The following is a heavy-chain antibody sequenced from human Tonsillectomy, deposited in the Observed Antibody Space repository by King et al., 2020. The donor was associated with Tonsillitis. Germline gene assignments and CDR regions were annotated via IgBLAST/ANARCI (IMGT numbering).Heavy chain of an antibody. D-gene: IGHD6-6*01. Sequence: VQLVESGGGVVQPGRSLRLSCAASGFSFSSYAMHWVRQAPGKGLEWVAVISYDGSNKYYAESVKGRFPISRDNSKNTMYLQMNSLRAEDAAVYYCAGGGSSSSRIYYGMDVWGQGTTVTVSS. J-gene: IGHJ6*02. CDR1: GFSFSSYA. CDR3: AGGGSSSSRIYYGMDV. V-gene: IGHV3-30-3*01. CDR2: ISYDGSNK.